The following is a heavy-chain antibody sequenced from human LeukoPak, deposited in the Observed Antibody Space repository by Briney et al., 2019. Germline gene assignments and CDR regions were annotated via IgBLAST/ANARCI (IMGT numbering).Heavy chain of an antibody. CDR2: ISGSGGST. CDR3: AKPGYYDFWSGYYFDY. D-gene: IGHD3-3*01. Sequence: GSPRLSCAASGFTFSSYAMSWVRQAPGKGLEWVSAISGSGGSTYYADSVKGRFTISRDKSKNTLYLQMNSLRAEDTAVYYCAKPGYYDFWSGYYFDYWGQGTLVTVSS. V-gene: IGHV3-23*01. J-gene: IGHJ4*02. CDR1: GFTFSSYA.